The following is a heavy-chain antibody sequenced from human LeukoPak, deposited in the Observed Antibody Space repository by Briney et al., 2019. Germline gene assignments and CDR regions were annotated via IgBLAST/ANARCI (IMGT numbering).Heavy chain of an antibody. CDR3: ARRDYYDSSGYSPLFDY. V-gene: IGHV3-23*01. CDR2: MTGNGGTT. Sequence: GGSLRLSCAASGFTFSAYAMSWVRQAPGKGLEWVSGMTGNGGTTYHADSVKGRFTISRNNSKNTLYLQMNNLRAEDTAVYFCARRDYYDSSGYSPLFDYWGQGTLVTVSS. CDR1: GFTFSAYA. J-gene: IGHJ4*02. D-gene: IGHD3-22*01.